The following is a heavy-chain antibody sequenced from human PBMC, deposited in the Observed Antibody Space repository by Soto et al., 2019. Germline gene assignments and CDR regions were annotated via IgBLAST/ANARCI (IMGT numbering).Heavy chain of an antibody. CDR3: AKSQGYTLNDFNY. Sequence: EVQLLESGGGLVQPGGSLRLSCVGSGFTFTGYAMNWVRQAPGKGLEWVSAISSRGGSTFYADSVKGRFTISRDNSKNTLYPQINSLRAEDTAVYYCAKSQGYTLNDFNYWGQGTLVTVSS. V-gene: IGHV3-23*01. J-gene: IGHJ4*02. CDR2: ISSRGGST. CDR1: GFTFTGYA. D-gene: IGHD1-20*01.